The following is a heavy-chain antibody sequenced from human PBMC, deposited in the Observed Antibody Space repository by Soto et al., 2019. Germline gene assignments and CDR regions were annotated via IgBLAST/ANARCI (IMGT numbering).Heavy chain of an antibody. V-gene: IGHV3-49*04. CDR1: GFTFGDYA. D-gene: IGHD3-22*01. J-gene: IGHJ4*02. Sequence: GGSLRLSCTASGFTFGDYAMSWVRQAPGKGLEWVGFIRSKAYGGTTEYAASVKGRFTISRDDSKSIAYLQMNSLKTEDTAVYYCTRDLNYYDSSGYWDFDYWGQGTLVTVSS. CDR3: TRDLNYYDSSGYWDFDY. CDR2: IRSKAYGGTT.